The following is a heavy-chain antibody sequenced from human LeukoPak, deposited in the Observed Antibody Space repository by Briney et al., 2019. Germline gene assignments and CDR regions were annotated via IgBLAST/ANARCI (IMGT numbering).Heavy chain of an antibody. D-gene: IGHD2-2*01. CDR3: AREYRAFVVVPAASGWFDP. CDR2: ISSSGSTI. CDR1: GFTFSSYE. V-gene: IGHV3-48*03. Sequence: GGSLRLSCAASGFTFSSYEMNWVRQAPGKGLERVSYISSSGSTIYYADSVKGRFTISRDNAKNSLYLQMNSLRAEDTAVYYCAREYRAFVVVPAASGWFDPWGQGTLVTVSS. J-gene: IGHJ5*02.